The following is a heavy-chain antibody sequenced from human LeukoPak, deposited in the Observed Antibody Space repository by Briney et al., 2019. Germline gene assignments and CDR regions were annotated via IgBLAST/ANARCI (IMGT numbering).Heavy chain of an antibody. D-gene: IGHD2-2*01. Sequence: ASVKVSCKASGYTFTSYGISWVRQAPGHGLEWMGWISAYNGNTNYAQKFQGRVTMTEDTSTDTAYMELSSLRSEDTAVYYCATIVPAARLYNWFDPWGQGTLVTVSS. V-gene: IGHV1-18*01. CDR3: ATIVPAARLYNWFDP. CDR1: GYTFTSYG. J-gene: IGHJ5*02. CDR2: ISAYNGNT.